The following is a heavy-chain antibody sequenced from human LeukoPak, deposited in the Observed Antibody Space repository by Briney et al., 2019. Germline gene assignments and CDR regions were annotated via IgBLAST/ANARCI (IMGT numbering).Heavy chain of an antibody. CDR3: ARTSEYYYDSSGYYYDAFDI. CDR2: IKQDGSEK. V-gene: IGHV3-7*01. J-gene: IGHJ3*02. Sequence: GGSLRLSCAASGFTFSSYWMSWVRQAPGKGLEWVANIKQDGSEKYYVDSVKGRFAISRDNAKNSLYLQMNSLRAEDTAVYYCARTSEYYYDSSGYYYDAFDIWGQGTMVTVSS. CDR1: GFTFSSYW. D-gene: IGHD3-22*01.